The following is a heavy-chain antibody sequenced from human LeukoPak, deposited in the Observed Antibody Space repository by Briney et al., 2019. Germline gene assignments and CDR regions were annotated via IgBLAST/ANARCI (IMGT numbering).Heavy chain of an antibody. J-gene: IGHJ4*02. Sequence: SETLSLTCTVSGGSISNYYWSWIRQPAGKGLEWIGRVFASGSPRYNPSLESRVTMSLDASKNQFSLKVNSVTAADTAVYYCARSRDPDSSGLFDYWGQGTLVTVSS. V-gene: IGHV4-4*07. CDR3: ARSRDPDSSGLFDY. CDR1: GGSISNYY. D-gene: IGHD3-22*01. CDR2: VFASGSP.